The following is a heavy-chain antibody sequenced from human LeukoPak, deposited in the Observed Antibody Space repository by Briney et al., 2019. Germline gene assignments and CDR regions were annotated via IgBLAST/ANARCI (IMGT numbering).Heavy chain of an antibody. CDR1: GGSISTYY. Sequence: SETLSLTCTVSGGSISTYYWSWIRQPPGKGLEWIGYIYYSGSTNYNPSLKSRVTLSVDTSKNQFSLNLSSVTAADTAVYYCARAPQYYDSSGYYYYYMDVWGKGTTVTVSS. V-gene: IGHV4-59*01. J-gene: IGHJ6*03. D-gene: IGHD3-22*01. CDR3: ARAPQYYDSSGYYYYYMDV. CDR2: IYYSGST.